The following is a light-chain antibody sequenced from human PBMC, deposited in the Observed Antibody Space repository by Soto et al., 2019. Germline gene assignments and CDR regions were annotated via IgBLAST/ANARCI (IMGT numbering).Light chain of an antibody. CDR2: RNS. V-gene: IGLV1-47*01. CDR1: SSNIGSNY. Sequence: QSVLTQPPSASGTPGQRVTISCSGSSSNIGSNYVYWYQQLPGTVPQLLIYRNSERPSGVPDRFSGSKSGTSASLAISGLRSEAEADYYCAAWDDSLSGVVFGGGTKCTVL. CDR3: AAWDDSLSGVV. J-gene: IGLJ2*01.